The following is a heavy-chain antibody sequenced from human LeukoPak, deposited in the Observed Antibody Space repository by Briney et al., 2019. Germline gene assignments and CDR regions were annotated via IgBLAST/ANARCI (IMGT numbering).Heavy chain of an antibody. CDR1: GFTFNDYA. Sequence: PPGGSLRLSCAASGFTFNDYAMHWVRHAPGKGLEWVSGINWNSNSISYADSVKGRFTISRDNAKNSLYLQMNSLRAEDTAFYYCAKGLGKSSGWATLDYWGQGTLVTVSS. CDR3: AKGLGKSSGWATLDY. D-gene: IGHD6-19*01. V-gene: IGHV3-9*01. J-gene: IGHJ4*02. CDR2: INWNSNSI.